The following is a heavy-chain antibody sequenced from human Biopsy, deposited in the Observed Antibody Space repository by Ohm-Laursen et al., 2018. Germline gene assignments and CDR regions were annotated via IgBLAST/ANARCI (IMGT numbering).Heavy chain of an antibody. CDR3: EREPGKLWSGYYT. CDR1: GFTVSDNH. J-gene: IGHJ5*02. Sequence: SRRLSCSAPGFTVSDNHISWIRLAPGKGLQWVSLIYSDGNTYYADSVKGRFTISRDIPRNTLYLQMNSLRAEDTAVYYCEREPGKLWSGYYTWGQGSLVSVSS. CDR2: IYSDGNT. D-gene: IGHD3-3*01. V-gene: IGHV3-53*01.